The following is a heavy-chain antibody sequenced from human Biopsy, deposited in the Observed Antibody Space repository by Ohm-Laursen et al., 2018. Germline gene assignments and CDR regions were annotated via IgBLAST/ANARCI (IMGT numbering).Heavy chain of an antibody. J-gene: IGHJ2*01. Sequence: SLRLSCAASGFTFGHYAMHWVRQAPGKGLEWISLIWYDGTNEDYADSVKGRFTISRDNSRNTLYLQINTLTLEDTAFYYCARGLSSGWYGYFDVWGRGTLVTVSS. V-gene: IGHV3-33*04. CDR3: ARGLSSGWYGYFDV. CDR2: IWYDGTNE. CDR1: GFTFGHYA. D-gene: IGHD6-19*01.